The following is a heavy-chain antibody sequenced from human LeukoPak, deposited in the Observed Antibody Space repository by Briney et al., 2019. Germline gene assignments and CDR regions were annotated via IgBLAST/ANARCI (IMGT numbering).Heavy chain of an antibody. J-gene: IGHJ4*02. CDR2: INPDSGGT. V-gene: IGHV1-2*02. CDR3: ARPTGGSGGVSHFDY. Sequence: ASVRVSCKASGYTFSDHYMHWVRQAPGQGLEWMGWINPDSGGTIYAQKFQGRVTMTRDTSISTAYMELSRLRSDDTAVYYCARPTGGSGGVSHFDYWGQGTLVTVSS. D-gene: IGHD3-16*01. CDR1: GYTFSDHY.